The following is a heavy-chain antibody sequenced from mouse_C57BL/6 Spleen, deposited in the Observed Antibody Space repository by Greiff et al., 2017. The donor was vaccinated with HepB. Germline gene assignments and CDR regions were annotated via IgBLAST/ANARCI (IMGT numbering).Heavy chain of an antibody. V-gene: IGHV1-20*01. Sequence: EVQLQQSGPELVKPGDSVKISCKASGYSFTGYFMNWVMQSHGKSLEWIGRINPYNGDTFYNQKFKGKATLTVDKSSSTAHMELRSLTSEDSAVYYCARWTTVVGLDVWGTGTTVTVSS. CDR2: INPYNGDT. D-gene: IGHD1-1*01. CDR3: ARWTTVVGLDV. CDR1: GYSFTGYF. J-gene: IGHJ1*03.